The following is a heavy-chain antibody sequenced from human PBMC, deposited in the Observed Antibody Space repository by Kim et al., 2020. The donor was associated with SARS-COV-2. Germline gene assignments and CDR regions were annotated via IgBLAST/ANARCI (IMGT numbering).Heavy chain of an antibody. Sequence: SETLSLTCAVYGGSFSGYYWSWIRQPPGKGLEWIGEINHSGSTNYNPSLKSRVTISVDTSKNQFSLKLSSVTAADTAVYYCASVKGTYSSRPRPQPIDYWGQGTLVTVSS. D-gene: IGHD6-13*01. V-gene: IGHV4-34*01. CDR2: INHSGST. CDR3: ASVKGTYSSRPRPQPIDY. J-gene: IGHJ4*02. CDR1: GGSFSGYY.